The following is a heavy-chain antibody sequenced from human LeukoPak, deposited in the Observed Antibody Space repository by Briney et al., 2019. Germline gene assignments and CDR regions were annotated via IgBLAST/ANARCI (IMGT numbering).Heavy chain of an antibody. CDR1: GYTFTSYG. CDR3: ARATGPVLLWFGELGGDLDY. V-gene: IGHV1-18*01. CDR2: ISAYNGNT. Sequence: ASVKVSCKASGYTFTSYGISWVRQTPGQGLEWMGWISAYNGNTNYAQKLQGRVTMTTDTSTSTAYMELRSLRSDDTAVYYCARATGPVLLWFGELGGDLDYWGQGTLVTVSS. D-gene: IGHD3-10*01. J-gene: IGHJ4*02.